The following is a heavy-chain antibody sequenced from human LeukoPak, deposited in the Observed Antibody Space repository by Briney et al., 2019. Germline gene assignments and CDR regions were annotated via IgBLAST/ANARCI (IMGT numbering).Heavy chain of an antibody. CDR1: GSSFSTYW. CDR2: ITPDGSST. Sequence: GGSLRLSCAASGSSFSTYWMHWVRQVPGKGPEWVSHITPDGSSTNYADSVKGRFTISRDNSKNTLYLQMNSLRAEDTAVYYCAKQSSGWYSPYWYFDLWGRGTLVTVSS. CDR3: AKQSSGWYSPYWYFDL. J-gene: IGHJ2*01. D-gene: IGHD6-19*01. V-gene: IGHV3-74*01.